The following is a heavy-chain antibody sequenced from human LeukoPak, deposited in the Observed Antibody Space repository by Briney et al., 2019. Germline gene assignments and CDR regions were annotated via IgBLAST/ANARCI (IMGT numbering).Heavy chain of an antibody. J-gene: IGHJ6*02. D-gene: IGHD3-22*01. CDR2: ISGTGGST. V-gene: IGHV3-23*01. Sequence: GGSLRLSCAASGFTFSSYAMSWVRQAPGKGLEWVSTISGTGGSTYHADSVKGRFTISRDNSKNTLYLQMNSLRAEDTAVYYCAKELNYYDSSGVMDVWGQGTTVTVSS. CDR3: AKELNYYDSSGVMDV. CDR1: GFTFSSYA.